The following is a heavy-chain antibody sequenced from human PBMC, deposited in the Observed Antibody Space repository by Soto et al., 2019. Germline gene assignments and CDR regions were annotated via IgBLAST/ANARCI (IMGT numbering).Heavy chain of an antibody. J-gene: IGHJ4*02. CDR2: ISGTSETI. V-gene: IGHV3-48*02. D-gene: IGHD2-2*03. CDR1: GFNFHTYT. CDR3: ATGYCRSDNCHFTH. Sequence: DVQLVESGGGLVKPGGALRLSCAASGFNFHTYTMTWVRQAPGKGLEWVSYISGTSETIFYADSVKGRFTISRDNAKNSLYLQLNSLRDEETAVYSGATGYCRSDNCHFTHWGQGTLVTVSS.